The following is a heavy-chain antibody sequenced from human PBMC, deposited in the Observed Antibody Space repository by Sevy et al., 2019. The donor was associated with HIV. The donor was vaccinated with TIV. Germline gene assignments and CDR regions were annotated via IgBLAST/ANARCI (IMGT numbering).Heavy chain of an antibody. Sequence: SETLSLTCAVYGGSFSGYYWRWIRQPPGKGLEWIGEINHSGSTNYNPSLKSRVTISVDTSKNQFSLKLSSVTAADTAVYYCASSVRGVLHYYYGMDVWGQRTTVTVSS. J-gene: IGHJ6*02. CDR1: GGSFSGYY. CDR3: ASSVRGVLHYYYGMDV. D-gene: IGHD3-10*01. CDR2: INHSGST. V-gene: IGHV4-34*01.